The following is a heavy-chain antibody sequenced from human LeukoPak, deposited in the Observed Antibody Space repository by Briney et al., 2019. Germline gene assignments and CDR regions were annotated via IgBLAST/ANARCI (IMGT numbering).Heavy chain of an antibody. Sequence: SETLSLTCAVSGYSISSGYYWGWIRQPPGKGLEWIGSIYHSGSTYYNPSLKSQVTISVDTSKNQFSLKLSSVTAADTAVYYCARTRYYYGSGSSYFDYWGQGTLVTVSS. CDR3: ARTRYYYGSGSSYFDY. CDR2: IYHSGST. J-gene: IGHJ4*02. V-gene: IGHV4-38-2*01. D-gene: IGHD3-10*01. CDR1: GYSISSGYY.